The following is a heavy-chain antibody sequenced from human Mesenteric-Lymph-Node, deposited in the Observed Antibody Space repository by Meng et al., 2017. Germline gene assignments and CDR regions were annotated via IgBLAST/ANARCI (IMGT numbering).Heavy chain of an antibody. J-gene: IGHJ5*02. D-gene: IGHD6-19*01. Sequence: QVHLVQSGAEVKKPGASVKVSCKASGYTFTTYAMHWVRQAPGQRLEWMGWINAGNGNTRYSQKFQGRVSITRDTSASTAYMELSSLRSEDTAVYYCARCIAVAGNWFDPWGQGTLVTVSS. CDR1: GYTFTTYA. CDR2: INAGNGNT. V-gene: IGHV1-3*01. CDR3: ARCIAVAGNWFDP.